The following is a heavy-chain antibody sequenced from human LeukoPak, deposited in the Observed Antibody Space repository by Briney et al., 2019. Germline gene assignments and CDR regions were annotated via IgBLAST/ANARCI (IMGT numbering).Heavy chain of an antibody. CDR3: ARDTEMSSGWLFDY. D-gene: IGHD6-19*01. Sequence: GGSLRLSCAASGFTFSTYAMTWVRQPPGKGLEWVSTISDSGGNAYYADSVKGRFTISRDNSKDTLYLQMNSLRAEDTAVYYCARDTEMSSGWLFDYWGQGTLVTVSS. CDR1: GFTFSTYA. J-gene: IGHJ4*02. V-gene: IGHV3-23*01. CDR2: ISDSGGNA.